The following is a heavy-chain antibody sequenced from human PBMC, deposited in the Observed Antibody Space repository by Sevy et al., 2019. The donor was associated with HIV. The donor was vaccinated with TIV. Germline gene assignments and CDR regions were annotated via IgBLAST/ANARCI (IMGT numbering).Heavy chain of an antibody. J-gene: IGHJ3*02. CDR3: ARGGEQLAGDAFDI. CDR2: INPNSGGT. CDR1: GYTFTGYY. V-gene: IGHV1-2*02. Sequence: VSVKVSCKASGYTFTGYYMHWVRQAPGQGLEWMAWINPNSGGTNYAQKFQGRVTMTRDTSISTAYMELSRLRSDDTAVYYCARGGEQLAGDAFDIWGQGTMVTVSS. D-gene: IGHD6-6*01.